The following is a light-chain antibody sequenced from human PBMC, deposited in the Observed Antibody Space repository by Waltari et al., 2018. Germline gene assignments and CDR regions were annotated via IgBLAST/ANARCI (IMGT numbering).Light chain of an antibody. Sequence: EIVMTQSPATLSVSTGERATLSCRASQRINSNLAWYQQKPGQAPRLLIYGASTRATGIPARFAGTGSGTEFTLTISSLQSEDFAVYYCQQYNNWPRTFGQGTKVEIK. V-gene: IGKV3-15*01. CDR3: QQYNNWPRT. CDR2: GAS. J-gene: IGKJ1*01. CDR1: QRINSN.